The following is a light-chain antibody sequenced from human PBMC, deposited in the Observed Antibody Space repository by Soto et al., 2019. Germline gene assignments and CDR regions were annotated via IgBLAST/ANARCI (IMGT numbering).Light chain of an antibody. V-gene: IGKV3-20*01. CDR3: HQYGSSPRT. CDR2: GAS. CDR1: QSVSSSY. J-gene: IGKJ1*01. Sequence: EIVLTQSPGTLSLSPGERATLSCRASQSVSSSYLAWYQQKPGQAPRLLIYGASSRATGIPDRFSGSGSGTDFTLTIRRLETEDFAVYYCHQYGSSPRTFGQGTKVDIK.